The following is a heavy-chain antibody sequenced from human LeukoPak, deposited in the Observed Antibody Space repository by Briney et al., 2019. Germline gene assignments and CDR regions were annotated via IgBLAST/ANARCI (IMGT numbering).Heavy chain of an antibody. CDR2: INPNSGNT. CDR3: ARSRAYYYGMDV. D-gene: IGHD2-2*01. Sequence: ASVKVSCKASGYTFTGYYMHWVRQAPGQGLEWMGWINPNSGNTGYAQKFQGRVTMTRNTSISTAYMELSSLRSEDTAVYHCARSRAYYYGMDVWGQGTTVTVSS. CDR1: GYTFTGYY. V-gene: IGHV1-8*02. J-gene: IGHJ6*02.